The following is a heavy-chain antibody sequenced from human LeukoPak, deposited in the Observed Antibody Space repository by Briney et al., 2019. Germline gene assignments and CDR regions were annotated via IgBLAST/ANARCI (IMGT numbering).Heavy chain of an antibody. CDR2: IKQDGSEK. CDR3: ARDRLAVAATDY. D-gene: IGHD6-19*01. Sequence: VWSLRLSCAASGFTLSSNYMSWVRQAPGKGLEWVANIKQDGSEKYYVDSVKGRFTISRDNAKNSLYLQMNSLRAEDTAVYYCARDRLAVAATDYWGQGTLVTVSS. J-gene: IGHJ4*02. CDR1: GFTLSSNY. V-gene: IGHV3-7*01.